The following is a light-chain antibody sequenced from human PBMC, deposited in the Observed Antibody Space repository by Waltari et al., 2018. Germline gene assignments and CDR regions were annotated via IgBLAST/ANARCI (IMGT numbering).Light chain of an antibody. V-gene: IGLV2-8*01. J-gene: IGLJ1*01. CDR2: EVN. CDR3: SSYNSSNNCV. Sequence: ALTLPPSASGSPGQSVTISSNGTSRDVGRYDYVSWYQQHPGKAPKLSIYEVNKRPSGVPDRCSGSKSGNTASLTVSGLQAEDEADYYCSSYNSSNNCVFGTGTKVTVL. CDR1: SRDVGRYDY.